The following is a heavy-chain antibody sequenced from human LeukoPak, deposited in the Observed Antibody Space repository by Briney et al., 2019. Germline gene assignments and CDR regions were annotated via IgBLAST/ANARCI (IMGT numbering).Heavy chain of an antibody. D-gene: IGHD2-15*01. J-gene: IGHJ4*02. CDR2: ISGSGDST. CDR1: GFTFSNYA. Sequence: GGSLRLSCAASGFTFSNYAMTWVRQAPGKGLVWVSAISGSGDSTYYADSMKGRFTISRDNSKNTLFLQMNSLRAEETAVYYCAKAGGSSYWDFWGQGTLVTVSS. V-gene: IGHV3-23*01. CDR3: AKAGGSSYWDF.